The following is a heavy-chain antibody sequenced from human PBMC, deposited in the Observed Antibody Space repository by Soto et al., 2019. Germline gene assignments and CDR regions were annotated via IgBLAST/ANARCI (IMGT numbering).Heavy chain of an antibody. Sequence: GGPLRLSCAASGCTFSDHYMDWVRQAPGKGLEWVGRTRNKANSYTTEYAASVKGRFTISRDDSKNSLYLQMNSLKTEDTAVYYCAVGRSRYYYYYGMDVWGQGTTVTVSS. CDR3: AVGRSRYYYYYGMDV. CDR2: TRNKANSYTT. J-gene: IGHJ6*02. D-gene: IGHD1-26*01. V-gene: IGHV3-72*01. CDR1: GCTFSDHY.